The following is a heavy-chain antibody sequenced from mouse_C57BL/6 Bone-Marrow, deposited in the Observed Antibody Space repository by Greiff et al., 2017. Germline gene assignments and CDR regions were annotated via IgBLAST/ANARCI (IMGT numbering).Heavy chain of an antibody. CDR2: IDPENGDT. Sequence: VQLQQSGAELVRPGASVKLSCTASGFNITDDYMHWVKQRPEQGLEWIGWIDPENGDTEYASKFQGKATITADTSSNTAYLQLSSLTSEDTAVYYCTTRAFYYDYGGAWFAYWGQGTLVTVSA. CDR3: TTRAFYYDYGGAWFAY. CDR1: GFNITDDY. J-gene: IGHJ3*01. D-gene: IGHD2-4*01. V-gene: IGHV14-4*01.